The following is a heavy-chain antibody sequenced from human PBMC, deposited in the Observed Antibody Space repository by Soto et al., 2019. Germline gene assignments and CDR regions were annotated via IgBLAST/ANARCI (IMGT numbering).Heavy chain of an antibody. V-gene: IGHV4-59*01. CDR1: GASSSSYY. D-gene: IGHD2-8*01. CDR2: MNDFGRT. J-gene: IGHJ5*02. Sequence: VQLQESGPGLVKSSETLSLTCTVSGASSSSYYWSWIRQPPGKGLEWIGYMNDFGRTIYNPSLKSRVTISLDTSKTQFSLKVSSVIAADTAVYYCARSFCRDAVRCNWFDPWGQGTLVTVSS. CDR3: ARSFCRDAVRCNWFDP.